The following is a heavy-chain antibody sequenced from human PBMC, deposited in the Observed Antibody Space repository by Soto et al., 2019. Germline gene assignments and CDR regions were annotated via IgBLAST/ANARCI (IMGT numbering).Heavy chain of an antibody. CDR2: IKQDGSDK. J-gene: IGHJ4*02. D-gene: IGHD1-1*01. Sequence: GGSLRLSCAASGFNFDNYWMAWVRQAPGKGLEWVANIKQDGSDKNYVDSVKGRFTISRDNAKNSLYLQMNSLRAEDSAVYSCARDTTGILDYWGQGTLVTVSS. CDR3: ARDTTGILDY. CDR1: GFNFDNYW. V-gene: IGHV3-7*01.